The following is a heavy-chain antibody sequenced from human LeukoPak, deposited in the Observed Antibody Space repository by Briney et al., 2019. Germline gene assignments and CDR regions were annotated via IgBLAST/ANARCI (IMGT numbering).Heavy chain of an antibody. CDR3: ARHGFCSGGSCYSWGYYYYMDV. Sequence: SETLSLTCAVYGGSFSGYYWSWIRQPPGKGLEWIGEINHSGSTNYNPSLKSRVTISVDTSKNQFSLKLSSVTAADTAVYYCARHGFCSGGSCYSWGYYYYMDVWGKGTTVTISS. D-gene: IGHD2-15*01. CDR2: INHSGST. CDR1: GGSFSGYY. J-gene: IGHJ6*03. V-gene: IGHV4-34*01.